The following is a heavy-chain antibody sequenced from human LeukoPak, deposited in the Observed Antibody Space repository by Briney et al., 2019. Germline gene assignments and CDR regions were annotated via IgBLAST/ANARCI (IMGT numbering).Heavy chain of an antibody. CDR2: ISYDGSNK. CDR3: AKEKLGYCSGGSCLGLNY. V-gene: IGHV3-30*18. D-gene: IGHD2-15*01. Sequence: GGALRLSCAASGFTFSSYGMHWVRQAPGKGLEGVAVISYDGSNKYYADSVRGGFTISRDNSKNTLYLQMNSLRAEDAAVYYCAKEKLGYCSGGSCLGLNYWGQGTLVTVSS. CDR1: GFTFSSYG. J-gene: IGHJ4*02.